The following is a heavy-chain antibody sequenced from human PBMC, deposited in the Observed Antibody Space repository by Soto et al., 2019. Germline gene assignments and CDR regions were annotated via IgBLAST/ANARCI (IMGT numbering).Heavy chain of an antibody. CDR1: GGSVSSGGFS. V-gene: IGHV4-30-2*01. CDR2: TSHSGNT. CDR3: ARVPGP. J-gene: IGHJ5*02. Sequence: SETLSLTCVVSGGSVSSGGFSWNWFRQPPGKVLEWIGYTSHSGNTYYNPSLKSRVSISMDRSKNQFSLKLSSVTAADTAVYYCARVPGPWGQGTLVTVSS.